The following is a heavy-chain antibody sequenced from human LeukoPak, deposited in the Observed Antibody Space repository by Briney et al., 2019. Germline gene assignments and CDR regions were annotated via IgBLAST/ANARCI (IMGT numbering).Heavy chain of an antibody. CDR3: AREAIAAAGTGGY. V-gene: IGHV3-66*01. D-gene: IGHD6-13*01. CDR1: GFTVSSNY. J-gene: IGHJ4*02. CDR2: IYSGGST. Sequence: GGSLRLSCAASGFTVSSNYMSWVRQAPGKGLEWVSVIYSGGSTYYADSVKGRSTISRDNSKNTLYLQMNSLRAEDTAVYYCAREAIAAAGTGGYWGQGTLVTVSS.